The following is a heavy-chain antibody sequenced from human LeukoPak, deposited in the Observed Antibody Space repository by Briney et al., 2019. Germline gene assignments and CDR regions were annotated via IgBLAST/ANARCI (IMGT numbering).Heavy chain of an antibody. V-gene: IGHV3-23*01. CDR1: GFTFSSYA. CDR2: ISGSGGST. J-gene: IGHJ4*02. D-gene: IGHD3-10*01. CDR3: AKQITMVREFDY. Sequence: PGGSLRLSCAASGFTFSSYAMSWVRQAPGKGLEWVSAISGSGGSTYYADSVKGRFTISRDNSKNTLYLQMNSLRAEDTAVCYCAKQITMVREFDYWGQGTLVTVSS.